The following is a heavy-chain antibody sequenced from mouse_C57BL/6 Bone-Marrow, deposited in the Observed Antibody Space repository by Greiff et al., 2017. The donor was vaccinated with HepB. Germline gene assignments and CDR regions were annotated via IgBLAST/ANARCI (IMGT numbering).Heavy chain of an antibody. CDR1: GFTFSDFY. Sequence: EVMLVDSGGGLVQSGRSLRLSCATSGFTFSDFYMEWVRQAPGKGLEWIAASRNKANDYTTEYSASVKGRFIVSRDTSQSILYLQMNALRAEDTAIYYCARDHYYGSSWEYFDVWGTGTTVTVSS. D-gene: IGHD1-1*01. V-gene: IGHV7-1*01. J-gene: IGHJ1*03. CDR2: SRNKANDYTT. CDR3: ARDHYYGSSWEYFDV.